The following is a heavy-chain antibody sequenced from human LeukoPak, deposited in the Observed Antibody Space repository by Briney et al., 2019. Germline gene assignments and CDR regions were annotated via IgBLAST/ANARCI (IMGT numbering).Heavy chain of an antibody. CDR3: ARERGDYPPQGWDY. Sequence: ASVHVSCKASGYTFTCYYMHWVRQAPGQGLTWMGIMNPSGGSTSYAQKFQGRVTMTMDTSTSTVYMELSSLRSEDTAVYYCARERGDYPPQGWDYWGQGPLVTVSS. D-gene: IGHD2-21*02. CDR1: GYTFTCYY. J-gene: IGHJ4*02. V-gene: IGHV1-46*01. CDR2: MNPSGGST.